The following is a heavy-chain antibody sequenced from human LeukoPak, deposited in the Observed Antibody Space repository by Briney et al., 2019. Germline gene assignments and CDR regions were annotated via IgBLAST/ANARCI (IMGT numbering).Heavy chain of an antibody. Sequence: GGSLRLSCAASGFTFSSYAMSWVRQAPGKGLEWVSAISGSGGSTYYADSVKGRFTVSRDNSKNTLYLQMNSLRAEDTAVYYCARGFMVAVAGTADAFDIWGQGTMVTVSS. CDR1: GFTFSSYA. CDR3: ARGFMVAVAGTADAFDI. V-gene: IGHV3-23*01. J-gene: IGHJ3*02. D-gene: IGHD6-19*01. CDR2: ISGSGGST.